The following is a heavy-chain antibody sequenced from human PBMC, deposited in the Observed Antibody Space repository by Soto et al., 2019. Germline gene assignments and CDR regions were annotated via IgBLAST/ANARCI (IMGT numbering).Heavy chain of an antibody. CDR1: GYTFTGYY. CDR2: INPNSGGT. CDR3: ARGYSGYEGAFDI. D-gene: IGHD5-12*01. J-gene: IGHJ3*02. V-gene: IGHV1-2*04. Sequence: ASVKVSCKASGYTFTGYYMHWVRQAPGQGLEWMGWINPNSGGTNYAQKFQGWVTMTRDTSISTAYMELSRLRSDDTAVYYCARGYSGYEGAFDIWGQGTMVTVSS.